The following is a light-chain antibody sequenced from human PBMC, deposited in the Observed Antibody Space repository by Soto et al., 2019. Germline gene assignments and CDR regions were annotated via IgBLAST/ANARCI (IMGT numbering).Light chain of an antibody. V-gene: IGLV2-18*01. CDR3: GLFTSSATWV. CDR2: DVI. CDR1: SSDVGDYEH. J-gene: IGLJ3*02. Sequence: QSVLTQPPSMSGSPGQSVTISCTVTSSDVGDYEHVSWYQLAPGTAPKLLISDVINRPSGVPDRFSGSKSGNTPSLTISGLQAEDEADYYCGLFTSSATWVFGGGTKLTVL.